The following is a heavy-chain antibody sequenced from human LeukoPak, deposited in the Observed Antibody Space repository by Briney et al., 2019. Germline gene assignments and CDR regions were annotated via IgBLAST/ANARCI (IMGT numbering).Heavy chain of an antibody. CDR2: INHSGST. CDR3: ARFRRLNWFDP. D-gene: IGHD6-19*01. V-gene: IGHV4-34*01. CDR1: GGSFSGYY. J-gene: IGHJ5*02. Sequence: SETLSLTCAVYGGSFSGYYWSWIRQPPGKGLEWIGEINHSGSTNYNPSLKSRVTISVDTSKNQFSLKLSSVTAADTAVYYCARFRRLNWFDPWGQGTQVIVSP.